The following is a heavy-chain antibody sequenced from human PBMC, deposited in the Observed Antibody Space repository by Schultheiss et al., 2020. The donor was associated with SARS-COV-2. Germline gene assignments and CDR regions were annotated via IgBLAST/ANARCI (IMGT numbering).Heavy chain of an antibody. Sequence: SETLSLTCAVYGGSFSGYYWTWIRQPPGKGLEWIGSIYTSGSTNYNPSLKSRVTISVDTSKNQFSLKLSSVTAADTAVYYCARDNRFRAGMDVWGQGTTVTVSS. CDR3: ARDNRFRAGMDV. J-gene: IGHJ6*02. D-gene: IGHD1-14*01. CDR2: IYTSGST. CDR1: GGSFSGYY. V-gene: IGHV4-34*01.